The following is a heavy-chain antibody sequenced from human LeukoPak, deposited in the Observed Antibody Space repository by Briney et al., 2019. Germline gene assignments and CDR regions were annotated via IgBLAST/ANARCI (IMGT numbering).Heavy chain of an antibody. Sequence: SVKVSCKASGGTFSSYAISWVRQAPGQGLEWMGRIIPILGIANYAQKFQGRVTITADKSTSTAYMELSSLRSEDTAVYYCARGGGLYYGSGRYYYYYGMDVWGQGTTVTVSS. CDR3: ARGGGLYYGSGRYYYYYGMDV. V-gene: IGHV1-69*04. CDR1: GGTFSSYA. CDR2: IIPILGIA. D-gene: IGHD3-10*01. J-gene: IGHJ6*02.